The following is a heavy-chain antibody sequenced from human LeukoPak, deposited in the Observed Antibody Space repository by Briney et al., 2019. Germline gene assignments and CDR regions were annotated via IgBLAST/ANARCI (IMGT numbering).Heavy chain of an antibody. CDR1: SGSISSYY. V-gene: IGHV4-4*07. CDR2: IYTSGST. D-gene: IGHD2-15*01. J-gene: IGHJ3*02. Sequence: SETLSLTCTVSSGSISSYYWSWIRQPAGKGLEWIGRIYTSGSTNYNPSLKSRVTMSVDTSKNQFSLKLSSVTAADTAVYYCARAGYCSGGSCYHDAFDIWGQGTMVTVSS. CDR3: ARAGYCSGGSCYHDAFDI.